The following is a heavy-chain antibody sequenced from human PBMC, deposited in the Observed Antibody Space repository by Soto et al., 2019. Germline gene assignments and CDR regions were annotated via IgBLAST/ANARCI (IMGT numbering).Heavy chain of an antibody. CDR1: GFTFSSYW. V-gene: IGHV3-74*01. Sequence: EVQLVESGGDLIQPGGSLRLSCAASGFTFSSYWMDWVRQAPGKGLVWVSRINSYGSSTNYADAVKGRFTISRDNAKNTLYLQMNSLRAEDTAIYYCARGPPMATAIDFWGQGTLVTVSA. D-gene: IGHD5-18*01. CDR2: INSYGSST. CDR3: ARGPPMATAIDF. J-gene: IGHJ4*02.